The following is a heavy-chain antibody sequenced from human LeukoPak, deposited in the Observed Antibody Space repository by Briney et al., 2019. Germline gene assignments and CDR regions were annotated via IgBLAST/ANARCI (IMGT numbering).Heavy chain of an antibody. D-gene: IGHD4-23*01. Sequence: GGSLRLSCAASGFTFSNYNMNWVRQAPGKGLEWVSSISSSSSYIYYADSMKGRFTISRDNAKNSLFLQVNSLRAEDTAVYYCARDEDDYGGNSEAFDIWGQGTMVTVSS. V-gene: IGHV3-21*01. CDR3: ARDEDDYGGNSEAFDI. J-gene: IGHJ3*02. CDR1: GFTFSNYN. CDR2: ISSSSSYI.